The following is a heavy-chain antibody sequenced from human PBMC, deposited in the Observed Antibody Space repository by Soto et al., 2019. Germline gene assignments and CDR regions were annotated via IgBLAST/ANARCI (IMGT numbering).Heavy chain of an antibody. CDR1: GSIFSGYG. Sequence: QVQLVESGGGVVQPGGSLRLSCAAPGSIFSGYGMHWVRQFPGKGLAWVAVIWFDGSEIYYADSVKGRFTIYRDNSNNMXXXQXXXXXXXXXXXXXXXXDGIGGTAFRGFMDYWGQGTLVTVSS. D-gene: IGHD3-16*01. CDR2: IWFDGSEI. V-gene: IGHV3-33*01. CDR3: XXDGIGGTAFRGFMDY. J-gene: IGHJ4*02.